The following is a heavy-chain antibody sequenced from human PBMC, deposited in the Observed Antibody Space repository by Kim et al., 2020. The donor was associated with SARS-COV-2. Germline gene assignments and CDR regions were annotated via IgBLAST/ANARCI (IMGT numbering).Heavy chain of an antibody. CDR1: GDSINNYY. CDR2: IYYSGST. CDR3: ARWKWSINRFDY. V-gene: IGHV4-59*13. Sequence: SETLSLTCTVSGDSINNYYWSWIRQPPGKGLEWIGYIYYSGSTKYNPSLKSRVTISVDTSKNQFSLKLSSVTAADTAVYYCARWKWSINRFDYWGQGTLVTVSS. D-gene: IGHD2-15*01. J-gene: IGHJ4*02.